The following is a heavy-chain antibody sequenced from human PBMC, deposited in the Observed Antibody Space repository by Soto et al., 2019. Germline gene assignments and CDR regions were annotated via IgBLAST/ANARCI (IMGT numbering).Heavy chain of an antibody. Sequence: EVQLLESGGGLVQPGGSLRLSCAASGFTFSSYAMSWVRQAPGKGLEWVSVISGSGDSTYYADSVRGRFTISRDNSYITLYLQMNSLRAEDTAVYYCAKDRDGAAAGPTKFYGMDVWGQGTTVTVSS. V-gene: IGHV3-23*01. CDR1: GFTFSSYA. D-gene: IGHD6-13*01. J-gene: IGHJ6*02. CDR3: AKDRDGAAAGPTKFYGMDV. CDR2: ISGSGDST.